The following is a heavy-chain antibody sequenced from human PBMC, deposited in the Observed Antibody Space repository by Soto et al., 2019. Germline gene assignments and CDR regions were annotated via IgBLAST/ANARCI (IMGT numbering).Heavy chain of an antibody. CDR1: GFTFSSYA. V-gene: IGHV3-23*01. D-gene: IGHD3-22*01. CDR2: ISGSGGST. Sequence: EVQLLESGGGLVQPGGSLRLSCAASGFTFSSYAMSWVRQAPGKGLEWVSAISGSGGSTYYADSVKGRFTISRDNSKNTLYLQMNSRRAEDTAVYYCAKRMIVVVQELYYFDYWGQGTLVTVSS. J-gene: IGHJ4*02. CDR3: AKRMIVVVQELYYFDY.